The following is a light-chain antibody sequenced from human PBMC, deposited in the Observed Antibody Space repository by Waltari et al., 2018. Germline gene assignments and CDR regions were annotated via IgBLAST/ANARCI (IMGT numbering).Light chain of an antibody. J-gene: IGLJ2*01. CDR1: TSDVGAYNY. CDR2: DVS. CDR3: CSYAGEYIWV. V-gene: IGLV2-11*01. Sequence: QSALTQPPSVSGSPGQSVTISCTGTTSDVGAYNYDPWYQQHPGKAPKMMISDVSQRPSGVPDRFSGSKSANTASLTISGLQAEDEADYYCCSYAGEYIWVFGGGTKLTVL.